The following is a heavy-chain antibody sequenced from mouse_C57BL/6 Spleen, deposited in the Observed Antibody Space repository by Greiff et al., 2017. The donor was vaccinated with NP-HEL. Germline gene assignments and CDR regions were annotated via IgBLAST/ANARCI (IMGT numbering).Heavy chain of an antibody. CDR1: GYTFTSYW. CDR2: IDPSDSYT. V-gene: IGHV1-69*01. Sequence: QVQLQQPGAELVMPGASVKLSCKASGYTFTSYWMHWVKQRPGQGLEWIGEIDPSDSYTNYNQKFKGKSTLTVDKSSSTAYMQLSSLTSEDSAVYYCVCSSHTGTGVDYWGQGTTLTVSS. J-gene: IGHJ2*01. CDR3: VCSSHTGTGVDY. D-gene: IGHD4-1*01.